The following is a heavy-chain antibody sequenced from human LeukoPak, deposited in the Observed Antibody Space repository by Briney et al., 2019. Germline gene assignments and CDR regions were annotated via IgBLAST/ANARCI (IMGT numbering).Heavy chain of an antibody. V-gene: IGHV1-2*06. CDR1: GYTFTGYY. D-gene: IGHD3-3*01. CDR2: INPNSGGT. CDR3: ARSLEWLLFGWFDP. Sequence: GASVKLSCKASGYTFTGYYMHWVRQAPGQGLECIGRINPNSGGTNYAQKFQGRVTMTRDTSNSTAYMELSRLRSDHTAVYYCARSLEWLLFGWFDPWGQGTLVTVSS. J-gene: IGHJ5*02.